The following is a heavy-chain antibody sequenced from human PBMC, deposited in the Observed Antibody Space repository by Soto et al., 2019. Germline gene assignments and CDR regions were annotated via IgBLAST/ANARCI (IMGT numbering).Heavy chain of an antibody. CDR1: GGTFSSYA. CDR3: ARGRNRPGYSYGRYNFDY. D-gene: IGHD5-18*01. V-gene: IGHV1-69*01. CDR2: IIPIFGTA. J-gene: IGHJ4*02. Sequence: QVQLVQSGAEVKKPGSSVKVSCKASGGTFSSYAISWVRQAPGQGLEWMGGIIPIFGTANYAQKLQGRVTITADESTSTAYMELSSLRSEDTAVYYWARGRNRPGYSYGRYNFDYWGQGTLVTVSS.